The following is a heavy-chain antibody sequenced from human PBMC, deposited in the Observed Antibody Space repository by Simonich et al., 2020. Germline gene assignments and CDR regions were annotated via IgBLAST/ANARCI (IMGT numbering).Heavy chain of an antibody. CDR3: ARDRAARYYYYYYMDV. V-gene: IGHV1-2*02. J-gene: IGHJ6*03. Sequence: QVQLVQSGAEVKKPGASVKVSCKASGYTFTGYYMHWVRQAPGQGLEGKGWINANRGGTNYAQKCQGRVTMTRDTSSSTAYMELSRLRSDDTAVYYCARDRAARYYYYYYMDVWGKGTTVTVSS. CDR2: INANRGGT. D-gene: IGHD6-6*01. CDR1: GYTFTGYY.